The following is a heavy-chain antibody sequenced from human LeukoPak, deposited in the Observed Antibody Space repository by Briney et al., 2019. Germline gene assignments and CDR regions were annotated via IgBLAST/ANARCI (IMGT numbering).Heavy chain of an antibody. J-gene: IGHJ4*02. V-gene: IGHV3-23*01. Sequence: PGGSLRLSRAASGFTFSSYAMSWVRQAPGKGLEWVSAISGSGGSTYYADSVKGRFTISRDNSKNTLYLQMNSLRAEDTAVYYCAKARHGTRIHFDYWGQGTLVTVSS. CDR1: GFTFSSYA. CDR3: AKARHGTRIHFDY. D-gene: IGHD1-1*01. CDR2: ISGSGGST.